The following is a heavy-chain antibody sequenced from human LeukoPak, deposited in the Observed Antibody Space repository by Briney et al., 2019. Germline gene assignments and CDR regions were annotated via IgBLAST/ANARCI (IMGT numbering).Heavy chain of an antibody. V-gene: IGHV1-8*03. CDR3: ARASGYYDSSGYGY. D-gene: IGHD3-22*01. CDR2: MNPNSGNT. Sequence: GASVKVSCKASGYTFTSYDINWVRQATGQGLEWMGWMNPNSGNTGYAQKFQGRVAITRNTSISTAYMELSSLRSEDTAVYYCARASGYYDSSGYGYWGQGTLVTVSS. CDR1: GYTFTSYD. J-gene: IGHJ4*02.